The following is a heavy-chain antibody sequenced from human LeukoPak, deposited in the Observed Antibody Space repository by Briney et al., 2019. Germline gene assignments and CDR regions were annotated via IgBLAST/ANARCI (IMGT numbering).Heavy chain of an antibody. CDR3: ARGRGLVTPAEYFQH. V-gene: IGHV3-30-3*01. D-gene: IGHD3/OR15-3a*01. Sequence: PGGSLRLSCAASGFTFSSYAMHWVRQAPGKGLEWVAVISYDGSNKYYADSVKGRFTISRDNAKNSLYLQMSSLRAEDTAVYYCARGRGLVTPAEYFQHWGQGTLVTVSS. J-gene: IGHJ1*01. CDR2: ISYDGSNK. CDR1: GFTFSSYA.